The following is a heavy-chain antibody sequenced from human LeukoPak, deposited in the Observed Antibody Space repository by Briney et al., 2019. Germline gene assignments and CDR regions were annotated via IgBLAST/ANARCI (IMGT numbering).Heavy chain of an antibody. J-gene: IGHJ6*03. CDR3: AKSSGWRRYNYYYYMDV. D-gene: IGHD6-19*01. V-gene: IGHV3-9*03. CDR1: GFTFDDYA. CDR2: ISWNSGSI. Sequence: GGSLRLSCAASGFTFDDYAMHWVRQAPGKGLEWVSGISWNSGSIGYADSVKGRFTISRDNAKNSLYLQMNSLRAEDMALYYCAKSSGWRRYNYYYYMDVWGKGTTVTVSS.